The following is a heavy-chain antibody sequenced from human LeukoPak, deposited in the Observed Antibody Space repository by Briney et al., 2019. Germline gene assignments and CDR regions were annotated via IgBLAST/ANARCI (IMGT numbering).Heavy chain of an antibody. J-gene: IGHJ6*03. CDR3: ARVATVVTPQGYYYYYMDV. CDR1: GYTFTSYG. V-gene: IGHV1-18*01. Sequence: GASVKVSCTASGYTFTSYGINWVRQAPGQGLEWMGWISAYNGNTNYAQKLQGRVTMTTDTSTSTAYMELRSLRSDDTAVYYCARVATVVTPQGYYYYYMDVWGKGTTVTVSS. CDR2: ISAYNGNT. D-gene: IGHD4-23*01.